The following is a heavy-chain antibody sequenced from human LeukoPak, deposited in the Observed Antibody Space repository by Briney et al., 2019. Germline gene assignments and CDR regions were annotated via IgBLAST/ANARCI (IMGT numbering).Heavy chain of an antibody. Sequence: ASVKVSCKASGYTFTSCDINWVRQATGQGLEWMGWMNPNSGNTGYAQKFQGRVTITRNTSISTAYMELSSLRSEDTAVYYCARGRRFLEWLSPGDYYSDYWGQGTLVTVSS. CDR3: ARGRRFLEWLSPGDYYSDY. J-gene: IGHJ4*02. CDR2: MNPNSGNT. V-gene: IGHV1-8*03. CDR1: GYTFTSCD. D-gene: IGHD3-3*01.